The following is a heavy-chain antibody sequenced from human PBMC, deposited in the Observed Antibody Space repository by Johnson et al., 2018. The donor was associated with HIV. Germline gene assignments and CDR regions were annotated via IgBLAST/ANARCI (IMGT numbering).Heavy chain of an antibody. Sequence: VQLVESGGGLVQPGGSLRLSCAASGFTFSIYAMSWVRQAPGKGLEWVSAISGSGGNIYYAESVKGRFTISRDNAKNSLYLQMNSLRAEDTAVYYCAREYSSGYPDAFDIWGQGTMVTVSS. D-gene: IGHD3-22*01. V-gene: IGHV3-23*04. CDR3: AREYSSGYPDAFDI. CDR2: ISGSGGNI. J-gene: IGHJ3*02. CDR1: GFTFSIYA.